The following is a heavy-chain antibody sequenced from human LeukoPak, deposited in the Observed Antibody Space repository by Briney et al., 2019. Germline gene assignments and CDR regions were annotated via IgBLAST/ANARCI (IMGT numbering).Heavy chain of an antibody. Sequence: SETLSLTCTVSGGSISSYYWNWIRQPPGKGLEWIGYIYYSGSTNYNPSLKSRVTISVDTSKNQFSLKLSSVTAADTAVYYCARHYDVLPYFDYWGQGTLVTVSS. D-gene: IGHD3-22*01. CDR3: ARHYDVLPYFDY. CDR2: IYYSGST. CDR1: GGSISSYY. V-gene: IGHV4-59*08. J-gene: IGHJ4*02.